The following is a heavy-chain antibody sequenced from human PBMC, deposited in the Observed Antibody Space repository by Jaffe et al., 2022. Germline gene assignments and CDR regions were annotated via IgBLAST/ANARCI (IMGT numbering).Heavy chain of an antibody. D-gene: IGHD6-25*01. V-gene: IGHV3-11*01. J-gene: IGHJ3*02. CDR1: GFTFGDYY. CDR2: ITISGTK. CDR3: ARDFAAGAASWGGFDI. Sequence: QVQLVESGGGLVKPGGSLRLSCAASGFTFGDYYMGWIRQAPGTGLEWVSYITISGTKFHADSVKGRFTISRDNAKNSVYLEMNSLRAEDTAIYYCARDFAAGAASWGGFDIWGQGTMVTVSS.